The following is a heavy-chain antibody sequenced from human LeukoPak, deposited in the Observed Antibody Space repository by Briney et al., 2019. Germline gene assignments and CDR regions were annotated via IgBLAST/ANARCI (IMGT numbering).Heavy chain of an antibody. Sequence: GGSLRLSCAASGFTFTTSMMNWVRQAPGKGLEWVSYISGSSSTIYYADSVKGRFTISRDNAKNSLYLQMNSLRAEDTAVYYCACSYDFWSGYYPPFDYWGQGTLVTVSS. V-gene: IGHV3-48*01. D-gene: IGHD3-3*01. CDR2: ISGSSSTI. CDR3: ACSYDFWSGYYPPFDY. J-gene: IGHJ4*02. CDR1: GFTFTTSM.